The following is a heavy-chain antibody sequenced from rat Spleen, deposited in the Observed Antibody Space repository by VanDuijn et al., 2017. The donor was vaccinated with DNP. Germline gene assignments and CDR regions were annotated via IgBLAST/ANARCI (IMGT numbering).Heavy chain of an antibody. CDR1: GFTFNNFW. D-gene: IGHD4-4*01. Sequence: EVQLVESGGGLVQPGGSMKLSCDASGFTFNNFWMTWIRQVPGKGLEWVAAISNNGDDTYYPDSVKGRFTISRDNAKNILYLQMNSLRSEDTATYYCARDFRGSDYWGQGVMVTVSS. J-gene: IGHJ2*01. V-gene: IGHV5-31*01. CDR3: ARDFRGSDY. CDR2: ISNNGDDT.